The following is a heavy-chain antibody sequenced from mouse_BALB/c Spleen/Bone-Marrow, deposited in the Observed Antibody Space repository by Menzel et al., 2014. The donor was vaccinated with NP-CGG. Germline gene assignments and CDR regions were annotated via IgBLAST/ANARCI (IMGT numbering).Heavy chain of an antibody. V-gene: IGHV14-3*02. CDR2: IDPANGNT. J-gene: IGHJ4*01. D-gene: IGHD4-1*01. CDR3: ARWEYYAMDY. CDR1: GFNIKDTY. Sequence: EVQLQQSGAELVKPGASVKLSCTASGFNIKDTYIHWVKQRPEQGLEWIGRIDPANGNTKYDPKFQGKATITADTSSNTAYLQLSSLTSEDTAGYYCARWEYYAMDYWGQGTPATSPQ.